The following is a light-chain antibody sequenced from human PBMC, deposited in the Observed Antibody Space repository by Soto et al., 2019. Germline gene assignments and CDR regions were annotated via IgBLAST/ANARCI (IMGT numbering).Light chain of an antibody. V-gene: IGKV1-39*02. CDR2: GAS. J-gene: IGKJ4*01. CDR3: QQRSNWPPVT. CDR1: QRIDNF. Sequence: DIQMTQSPSFLSASVGDRVTITCRASQRIDNFLNWYQQKPGKAPKLLIYGASSLQSGVPSRFSGSGSGTDFTLTISSLEPEDFGVYYCQQRSNWPPVTFGGGTKVDIK.